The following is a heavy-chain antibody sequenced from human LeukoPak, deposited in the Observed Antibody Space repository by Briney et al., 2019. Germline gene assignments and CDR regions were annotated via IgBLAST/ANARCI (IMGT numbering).Heavy chain of an antibody. CDR3: ARGAPYYDSSAGGAFDI. CDR1: GFTFSRHG. V-gene: IGHV3-21*01. J-gene: IGHJ3*02. CDR2: ISSSSSYI. D-gene: IGHD3-22*01. Sequence: GGSLRLSCVASGFTFSRHGMNWVRQAPGKGLEWVSSISSSSSYIYYADSVKGRFTISRDNAKNSLYLQMNSLRAEDTAVYYCARGAPYYDSSAGGAFDIWGQGTMVTVSS.